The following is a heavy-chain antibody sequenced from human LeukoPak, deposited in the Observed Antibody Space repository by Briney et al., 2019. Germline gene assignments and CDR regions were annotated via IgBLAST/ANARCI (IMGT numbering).Heavy chain of an antibody. J-gene: IGHJ3*02. CDR2: IRYDGTNK. CDR1: GFTFSSCG. D-gene: IGHD1-26*01. CDR3: AKGNGSWDAFDI. Sequence: GGSLRLSCAASGFTFSSCGMHWVRQAPGKGLEWVTFIRYDGTNKYYADSVKGRFTISRDNFKNTLSLQMNSLRTEDTAVYYCAKGNGSWDAFDIWGQGTMVTVSS. V-gene: IGHV3-30*02.